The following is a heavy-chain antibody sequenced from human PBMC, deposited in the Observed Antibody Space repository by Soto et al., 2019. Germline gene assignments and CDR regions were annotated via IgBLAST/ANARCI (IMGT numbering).Heavy chain of an antibody. CDR1: GGSISSYY. Sequence: ETLSLTCTVSGGSISSYYWSWIRQPPGKGLEWIGYIYYSGSTNYNPSLKSRVTISVDTSKNQFSLKLSSVTAADTAVYYCARDRYDSSGYPNWFDPWGQGTLVTVSS. CDR3: ARDRYDSSGYPNWFDP. V-gene: IGHV4-59*01. CDR2: IYYSGST. J-gene: IGHJ5*02. D-gene: IGHD3-22*01.